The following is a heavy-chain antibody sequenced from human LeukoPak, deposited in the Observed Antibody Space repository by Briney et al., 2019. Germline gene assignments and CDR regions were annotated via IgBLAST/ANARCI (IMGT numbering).Heavy chain of an antibody. J-gene: IGHJ4*02. Sequence: SETLSLTCTVSGGSISSSSYYWGWIRQPPGKGLEWIGSIYYSGSTYYNPSLKSRVTISVDTSKNQFSLKLSSVTAADTAVYYRARQFYCGGDCYYFDYWGQGTLVTVSS. CDR2: IYYSGST. V-gene: IGHV4-39*01. D-gene: IGHD2-21*02. CDR1: GGSISSSSYY. CDR3: ARQFYCGGDCYYFDY.